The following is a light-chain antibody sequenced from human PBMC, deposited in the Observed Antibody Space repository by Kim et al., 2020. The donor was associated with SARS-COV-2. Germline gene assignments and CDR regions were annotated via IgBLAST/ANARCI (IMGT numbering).Light chain of an antibody. Sequence: SSELTQDPAVSVALGQTVRITCHGDSLRRYYANWYQQKPGQAPVLVIFDKNNRPSGIPDRFSGSSSGNTASLTITGAQAEDEADYYCNSRDSSGNHLQVF. CDR3: NSRDSSGNHLQV. J-gene: IGLJ2*01. CDR1: SLRRYY. V-gene: IGLV3-19*01. CDR2: DKN.